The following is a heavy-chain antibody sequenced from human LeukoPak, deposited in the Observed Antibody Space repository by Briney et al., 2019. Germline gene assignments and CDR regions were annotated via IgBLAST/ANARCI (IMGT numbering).Heavy chain of an antibody. J-gene: IGHJ4*02. CDR2: IYSGGST. CDR1: GFTVSSNS. D-gene: IGHD6-19*01. V-gene: IGHV3-66*01. Sequence: GGSLRPSCAASGFTVSSNSVSWVRQAPGKGLEWVSIIYSGGSTDYGESVKGRFTISRDNSKNAVYLQMNSLRAEDTAVYYCARDRGSGWGFDYWGLGILVTVS. CDR3: ARDRGSGWGFDY.